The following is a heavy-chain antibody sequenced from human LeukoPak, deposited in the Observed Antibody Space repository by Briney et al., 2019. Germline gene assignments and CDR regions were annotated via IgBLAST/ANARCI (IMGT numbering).Heavy chain of an antibody. D-gene: IGHD3-22*01. CDR1: GFTFSNSN. Sequence: GGSLRLSCAASGFTFSNSNMHWVRQAPGKGPEWLSYISGGSSTIYYADSVKGRFTISRDNAKNSLYLQMNRLRDEDTAVYYCARGSGYYYNLWGQGTLVTVSS. V-gene: IGHV3-48*02. CDR2: ISGGSSTI. J-gene: IGHJ4*02. CDR3: ARGSGYYYNL.